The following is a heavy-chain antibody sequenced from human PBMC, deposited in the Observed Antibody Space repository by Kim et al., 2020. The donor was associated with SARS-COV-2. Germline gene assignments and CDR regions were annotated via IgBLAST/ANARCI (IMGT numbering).Heavy chain of an antibody. CDR3: TTDPRAPFYYYYYGMDV. Sequence: VKGRFTISRDDSKNTLYLQMNSLKTEDTAVYYCTTDPRAPFYYYYYGMDVWGQGTTVTVSS. J-gene: IGHJ6*02. V-gene: IGHV3-15*01.